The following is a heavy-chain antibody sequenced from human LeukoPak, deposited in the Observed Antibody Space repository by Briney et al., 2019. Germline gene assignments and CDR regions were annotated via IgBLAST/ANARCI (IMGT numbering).Heavy chain of an antibody. J-gene: IGHJ4*02. V-gene: IGHV3-66*01. CDR2: IYSGGST. D-gene: IGHD3-10*01. CDR3: ARVDTWFGEASVDY. Sequence: PGGSLRLSCAASGFTVSSNYMSWVRQAPGKGLEWVSVIYSGGSTYYADSVKGRFTISRDNSKNTLYLQMNSLRAEDTAVYYCARVDTWFGEASVDYWGQGTLVTVSS. CDR1: GFTVSSNY.